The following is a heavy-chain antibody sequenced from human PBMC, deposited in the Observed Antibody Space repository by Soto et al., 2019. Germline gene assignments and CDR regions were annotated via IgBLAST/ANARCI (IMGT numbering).Heavy chain of an antibody. J-gene: IGHJ5*02. CDR2: ISAYNGNT. Sequence: ASVKVSCKASGYTFTSYGISWVRQAPGQGLEWMGWISAYNGNTNYAQKLQGRVTMTTDTSTSTAYMELRSLRSDDTAVYYCARQGRNGLRFLEWSEPDNWFDPWGQGTLVTVSS. V-gene: IGHV1-18*01. CDR3: ARQGRNGLRFLEWSEPDNWFDP. D-gene: IGHD3-3*01. CDR1: GYTFTSYG.